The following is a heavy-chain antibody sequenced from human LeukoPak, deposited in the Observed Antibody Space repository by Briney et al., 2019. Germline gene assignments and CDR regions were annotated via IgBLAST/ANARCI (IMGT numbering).Heavy chain of an antibody. D-gene: IGHD6-6*01. CDR3: ARDPYSSTWSYGMDV. CDR1: GFTFSSYA. CDR2: ISYDGSNK. J-gene: IGHJ6*02. Sequence: GGSLRLSCAASGFTFSSYAMHWVRQAPGKGLEWVAVISYDGSNKYYADSVKGRFTISRDNAKNSLFLQMNTLRAEDTAVYYCARDPYSSTWSYGMDVWGQGTTVTVSS. V-gene: IGHV3-30-3*01.